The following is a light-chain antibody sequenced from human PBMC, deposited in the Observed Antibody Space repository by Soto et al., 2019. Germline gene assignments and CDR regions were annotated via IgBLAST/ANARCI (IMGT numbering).Light chain of an antibody. CDR2: KAS. V-gene: IGKV1-5*03. CDR1: QTISSW. Sequence: DIQMTHSPSTLSGSVGDRVTITCRASQTISSWLAWYQQKQGKAPKLLIYKASTLKSGVPSRFSGSGSGTELTLTVSSLQPDDFATYYCQQYNSYLEAVGHGTKVDIK. CDR3: QQYNSYLEA. J-gene: IGKJ1*01.